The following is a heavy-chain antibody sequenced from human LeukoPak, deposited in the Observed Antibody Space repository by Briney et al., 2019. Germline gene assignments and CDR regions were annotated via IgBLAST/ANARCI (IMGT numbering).Heavy chain of an antibody. Sequence: SETLSLTCTVSGGSISSYYWSWIRQPAGKGLEWIGRIYTSGSTNYNPSLKSRVTISVDTSKNQFSLKLSSVTAADTAVYYCARGFIAAAKFDPWGQGTLVTVSS. CDR3: ARGFIAAAKFDP. J-gene: IGHJ5*02. CDR1: GGSISSYY. D-gene: IGHD6-13*01. V-gene: IGHV4-4*07. CDR2: IYTSGST.